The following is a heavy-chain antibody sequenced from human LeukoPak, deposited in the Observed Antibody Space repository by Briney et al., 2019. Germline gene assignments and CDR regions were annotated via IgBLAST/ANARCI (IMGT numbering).Heavy chain of an antibody. Sequence: SETLSLTCTVSGGSISGSSYYWGWIRQPPGKGLEWIGSIYYSGSTYYNPSLKSRVTISVDTSKNQFSLKLSSVTAADTAVYYCARHGGYYDSSGPPPDWGQGTLVTVSS. V-gene: IGHV4-39*01. D-gene: IGHD3-22*01. CDR2: IYYSGST. CDR3: ARHGGYYDSSGPPPD. CDR1: GGSISGSSYY. J-gene: IGHJ4*02.